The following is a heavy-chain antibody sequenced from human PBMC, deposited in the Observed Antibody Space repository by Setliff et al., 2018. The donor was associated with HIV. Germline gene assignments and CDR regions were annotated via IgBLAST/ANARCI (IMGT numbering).Heavy chain of an antibody. Sequence: SETLSLTCGVSGIPIDRVYSWAWIRQPPGKGLEWIGYIYTSGSTNYNPSLKSRVTLSVDTSKNQFSLKLSSVTAADTAVYYCAREERYYDGKGALDYWGQGMLVTVSS. CDR3: AREERYYDGKGALDY. J-gene: IGHJ4*02. V-gene: IGHV4-4*09. CDR1: GIPIDRVYS. CDR2: IYTSGST. D-gene: IGHD3-22*01.